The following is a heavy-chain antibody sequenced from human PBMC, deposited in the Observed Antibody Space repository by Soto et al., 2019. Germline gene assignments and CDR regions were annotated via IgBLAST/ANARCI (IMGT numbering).Heavy chain of an antibody. Sequence: GGSLRLSCAASGFTFSNYAMSWVRRAPGKGLEWVSSISSSSSTIYYADSVKGRFTISRDNAKNSLYLQMNSLRDEDTAVYYCARDHFMITFGGVTRFDYWGQGTLVTSPQ. D-gene: IGHD3-16*01. CDR1: GFTFSNYA. J-gene: IGHJ4*02. V-gene: IGHV3-48*02. CDR3: ARDHFMITFGGVTRFDY. CDR2: ISSSSSTI.